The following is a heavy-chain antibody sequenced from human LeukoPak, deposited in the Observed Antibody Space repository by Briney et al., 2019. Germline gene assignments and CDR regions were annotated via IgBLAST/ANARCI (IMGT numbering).Heavy chain of an antibody. Sequence: GGSLRLSCAASGFMFSRYAMSWVRQAPGKGLEWVSAISGSGGSTYYADSVKGRFTISRDNSKNTLYLQMNSLRAEDTAVYYCAKDMVTMVRGVIPSYYFDYWGQGTLVTVSS. D-gene: IGHD3-10*01. J-gene: IGHJ4*02. V-gene: IGHV3-23*01. CDR3: AKDMVTMVRGVIPSYYFDY. CDR2: ISGSGGST. CDR1: GFMFSRYA.